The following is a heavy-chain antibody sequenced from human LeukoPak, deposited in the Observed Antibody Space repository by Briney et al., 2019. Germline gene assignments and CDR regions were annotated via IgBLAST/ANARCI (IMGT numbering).Heavy chain of an antibody. Sequence: GGSLRLSCAASGFTFSSYSMNWVRQAPGKGLEWVSYISSSSSTIYYADSVKGRFTISRDNAKNSLYLQMNSLRAEDTAVYYCAREELIAAFDYWGQGTLVTVSS. CDR1: GFTFSSYS. CDR3: AREELIAAFDY. CDR2: ISSSSSTI. J-gene: IGHJ4*02. V-gene: IGHV3-48*01. D-gene: IGHD6-13*01.